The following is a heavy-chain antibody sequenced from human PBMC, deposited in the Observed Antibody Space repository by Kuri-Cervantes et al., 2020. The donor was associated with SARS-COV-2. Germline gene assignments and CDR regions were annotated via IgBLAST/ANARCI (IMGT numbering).Heavy chain of an antibody. CDR2: ISYDGSNK. D-gene: IGHD2-15*01. Sequence: GESLKISCAASGFTFSSYAMHWVRQAPGKGLEWVAVISYDGSNKYYADSVKGRFTISRDNSKNTLYLQMNSLRAEDTAVYYCAKGGVGYCSGGSCYHLYYYYYMDVWGKGTTVTVSS. CDR3: AKGGVGYCSGGSCYHLYYYYYMDV. J-gene: IGHJ6*03. V-gene: IGHV3-30-3*01. CDR1: GFTFSSYA.